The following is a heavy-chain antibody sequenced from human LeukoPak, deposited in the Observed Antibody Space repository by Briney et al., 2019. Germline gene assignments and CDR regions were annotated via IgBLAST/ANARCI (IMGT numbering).Heavy chain of an antibody. CDR2: ISGSGGTT. J-gene: IGHJ6*02. CDR3: ARERMDSNTFMYGMDV. D-gene: IGHD3/OR15-3a*01. CDR1: GFTFSSYA. V-gene: IGHV3-23*01. Sequence: PGGSLRLSCAASGFTFSSYAMSWVRQAPGKGPEWVSAISGSGGTTYYADSVKGRFTISRDNSKNTLYLQMNSLRAEDTAVYYCARERMDSNTFMYGMDVWGQGTTVTVSS.